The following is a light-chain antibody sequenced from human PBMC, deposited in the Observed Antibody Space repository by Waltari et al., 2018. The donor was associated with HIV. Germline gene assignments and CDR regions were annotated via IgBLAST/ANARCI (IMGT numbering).Light chain of an antibody. CDR2: GAS. Sequence: EIVMTQSPATLSVSPGERATLPCRASQTVIGNLAWYQQKPGQAPRLLVYGASVRAAGVPARFSGSGSGTEFTLTISSLQSEDFGVYYCQQYNYWPPYTFGQGTKLEMK. J-gene: IGKJ2*01. CDR1: QTVIGN. CDR3: QQYNYWPPYT. V-gene: IGKV3-15*01.